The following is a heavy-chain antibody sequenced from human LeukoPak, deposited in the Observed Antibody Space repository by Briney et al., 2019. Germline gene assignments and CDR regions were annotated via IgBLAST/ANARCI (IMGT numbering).Heavy chain of an antibody. J-gene: IGHJ4*02. CDR1: GFTFSSYA. Sequence: GGSLRLSCAASGFTFSSYAMSWVRQAPGKGLERVSAISGSGGSTYYADSVKGRFTISRDNSKNTLYLQMNSLRAEDTAVYYCAKDMSSSWHFDYWGQGTLVTVSS. V-gene: IGHV3-23*01. CDR3: AKDMSSSWHFDY. CDR2: ISGSGGST. D-gene: IGHD6-13*01.